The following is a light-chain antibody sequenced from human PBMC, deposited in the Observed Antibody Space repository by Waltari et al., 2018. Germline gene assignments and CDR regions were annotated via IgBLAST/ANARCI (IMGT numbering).Light chain of an antibody. J-gene: IGKJ4*01. CDR2: GTS. CDR3: QQYDGEVVT. CDR1: QSVTSIS. V-gene: IGKV3-20*01. Sequence: EIVLTQSPGTLSLSPGERATLSCRASQSVTSISLTWYQQKVGQAPMLLIYGTSSRATGIPDRFSGSGSGTDFTLTISRLEPEDFAVYYCQQYDGEVVTFGGGTKVEI.